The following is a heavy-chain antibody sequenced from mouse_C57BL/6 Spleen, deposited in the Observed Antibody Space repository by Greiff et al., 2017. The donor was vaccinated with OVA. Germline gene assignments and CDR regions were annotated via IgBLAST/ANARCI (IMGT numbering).Heavy chain of an antibody. Sequence: QVQLQQPGAELVKPGASVKMSCKASGYTFTSYWITWVKQRPGQGLEWIGDIYPGSGSTNYNEKFKSKATLTVDKYSSTAYMQLSSLTSEDSAVYYCASERNYYGSSYFYAMDYWGQGTSVTVSS. CDR2: IYPGSGST. J-gene: IGHJ4*01. V-gene: IGHV1-55*01. CDR3: ASERNYYGSSYFYAMDY. CDR1: GYTFTSYW. D-gene: IGHD1-1*01.